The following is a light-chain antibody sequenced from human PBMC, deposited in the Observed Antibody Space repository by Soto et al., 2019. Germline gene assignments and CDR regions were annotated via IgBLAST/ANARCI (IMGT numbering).Light chain of an antibody. V-gene: IGKV3-15*01. CDR1: QSVSDN. J-gene: IGKJ2*01. CDR2: GAS. CDR3: QQSNNWPYT. Sequence: EIVMTQSPATLSVSPGERATLSCRASQSVSDNLAWYQQKPGQAPRLLIYGASTRATGIPARFSGSGSGTEFTLTISSLQSEDFAVYDCQQSNNWPYTFGQGTKVDIK.